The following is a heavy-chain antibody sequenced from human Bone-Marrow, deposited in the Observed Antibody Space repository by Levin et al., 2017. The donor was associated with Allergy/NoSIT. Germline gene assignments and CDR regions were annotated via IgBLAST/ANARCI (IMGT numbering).Heavy chain of an antibody. D-gene: IGHD3-22*01. CDR2: INPSGGST. CDR3: ARDGNRYYDSSGYYTSYYYYYYGMDV. J-gene: IGHJ6*02. Sequence: ASVKVSCKASGYTFTSYYMHWVRQAPGQGLEWMGIINPSGGSTSYAQKFQGRVTMTRDTSTSTVYMELSSLRSEDTAVYYCARDGNRYYDSSGYYTSYYYYYYGMDVWGQGTTVTVSS. V-gene: IGHV1-46*01. CDR1: GYTFTSYY.